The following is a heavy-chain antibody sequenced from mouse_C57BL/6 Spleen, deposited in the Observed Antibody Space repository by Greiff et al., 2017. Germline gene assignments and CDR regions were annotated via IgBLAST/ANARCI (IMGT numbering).Heavy chain of an antibody. J-gene: IGHJ2*01. CDR3: ARGAPYYYGSSSFDY. CDR2: IDPEDGET. Sequence: VQLKQSGAELVKPGASVKLSCTASGFNIKDYYMHWVKQRTEQGLEWIGRIDPEDGETKYAPKFQGKAPITAATSSNTAYLQLSSLTSEGTAVYYGARGAPYYYGSSSFDYWGQGTTLTVSS. V-gene: IGHV14-2*01. D-gene: IGHD1-1*01. CDR1: GFNIKDYY.